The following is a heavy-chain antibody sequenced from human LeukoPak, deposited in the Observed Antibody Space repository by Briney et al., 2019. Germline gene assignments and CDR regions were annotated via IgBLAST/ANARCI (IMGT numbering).Heavy chain of an antibody. CDR1: GYTFTSYG. J-gene: IGHJ6*02. Sequence: ASVKVSCKASGYTFTSYGISWVRQAPGQGLEWMGWISAYNGNTNYAQKLQGRVTMTTDTSTSTAYMELRSLRSDDTAVYYCARVSDSSGYYSLPGMDVWGQGTTVTVSS. CDR3: ARVSDSSGYYSLPGMDV. CDR2: ISAYNGNT. D-gene: IGHD3-22*01. V-gene: IGHV1-18*01.